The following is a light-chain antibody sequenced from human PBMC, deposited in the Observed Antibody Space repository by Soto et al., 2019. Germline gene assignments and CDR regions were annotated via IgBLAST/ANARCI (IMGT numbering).Light chain of an antibody. CDR2: NAS. Sequence: EIVLTQSPDILSLSPGERATLSCRASKSVNRSLVWYQQKPGQAPRLLIYNASNRATGIPVRFSGSGSGTDFTLTISGLAPEDFAVYYCQQRHNWPRTFGQGTKVDIK. V-gene: IGKV3-11*01. CDR3: QQRHNWPRT. J-gene: IGKJ1*01. CDR1: KSVNRS.